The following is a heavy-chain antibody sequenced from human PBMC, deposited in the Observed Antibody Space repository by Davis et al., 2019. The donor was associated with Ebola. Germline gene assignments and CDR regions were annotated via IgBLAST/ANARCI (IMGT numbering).Heavy chain of an antibody. Sequence: GESLKISCAASGFTFSSYAMHWVRQAPGKGLEWVAVISYDGSNKYYADSVKGRFTISRDNSKNTLYLQMNSLRAEDTAVYYCARTPRYDSNWYFDLWGRGTLVIVSS. CDR3: ARTPRYDSNWYFDL. CDR1: GFTFSSYA. D-gene: IGHD3-3*01. V-gene: IGHV3-30*04. CDR2: ISYDGSNK. J-gene: IGHJ2*01.